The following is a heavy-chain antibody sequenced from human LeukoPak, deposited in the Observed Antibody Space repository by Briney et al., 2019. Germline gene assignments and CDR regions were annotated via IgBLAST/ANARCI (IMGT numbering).Heavy chain of an antibody. CDR2: ISSSSSYI. J-gene: IGHJ6*03. CDR1: GFTFSSYW. CDR3: ARVPHYGSGPLTYYYYYMDV. Sequence: GGSLRLSCAASGFTFSSYWMHWVRQAPGKGLERVSSISSSSSYIYYADSVKGRFTISRDNAKNSLYLQTNSLRAEDTAVYYCARVPHYGSGPLTYYYYYMDVWGKGTTVTVSS. D-gene: IGHD3-10*01. V-gene: IGHV3-21*01.